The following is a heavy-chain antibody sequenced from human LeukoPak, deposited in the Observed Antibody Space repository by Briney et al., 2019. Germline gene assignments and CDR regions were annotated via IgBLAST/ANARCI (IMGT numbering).Heavy chain of an antibody. V-gene: IGHV1-3*01. Sequence: ASVKASCKASRYPFTSYAMHWVRQAPGQRLEWMGWIHVGNGNTEYSQKFQGRVTITRDTPATTTYMELSSLRSEDTAVYYCARVDGSGPNAPNDCWGQGSLVTVSS. CDR3: ARVDGSGPNAPNDC. CDR2: IHVGNGNT. D-gene: IGHD3-10*01. J-gene: IGHJ4*02. CDR1: RYPFTSYA.